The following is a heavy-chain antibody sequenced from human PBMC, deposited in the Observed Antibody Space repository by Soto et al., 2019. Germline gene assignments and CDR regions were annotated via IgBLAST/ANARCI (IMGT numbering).Heavy chain of an antibody. J-gene: IGHJ4*02. V-gene: IGHV1-69*01. CDR1: GGTFSSYA. CDR2: IIPIFGTA. Sequence: QVQLVQSVAEVKKPGSSVKVSCKASGGTFSSYAISWVRQAPGQGLEWMGGIIPIFGTANYAQKFQGRVTITADESTSTADMELTSMRSEDTAVYYCTSSGFGELYFDYWGQGTLVTVS. CDR3: TSSGFGELYFDY. D-gene: IGHD3-10*01.